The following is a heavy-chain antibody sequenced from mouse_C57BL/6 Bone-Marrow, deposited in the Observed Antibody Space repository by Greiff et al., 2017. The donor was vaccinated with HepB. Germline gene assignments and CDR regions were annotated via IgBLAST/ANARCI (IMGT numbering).Heavy chain of an antibody. J-gene: IGHJ2*01. CDR1: GYTFTSYG. V-gene: IGHV1-81*01. CDR3: ARRGMGRGDFDY. Sequence: SGAELARPGASVKLSCKASGYTFTSYGISWVKQRTGQGLEWIGEIYPRSGNTYYNEKFKGKATLTADKSSSTAYMELRSLTSEDSAVYFCARRGMGRGDFDYWGQGTTLTVSS. D-gene: IGHD4-1*01. CDR2: IYPRSGNT.